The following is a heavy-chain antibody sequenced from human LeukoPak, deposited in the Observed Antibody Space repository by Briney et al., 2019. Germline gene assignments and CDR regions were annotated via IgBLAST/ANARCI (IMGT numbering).Heavy chain of an antibody. CDR1: GFTFSNSW. Sequence: PGGSLRLSCVASGFTFSNSWMAWVRQAPGKGLEWVANIKQDGGTKHYADSLRGRFTISRDNHKNSLYLQMNSLRSDDTALYYCARDTVGSLDYWGQGILVTVAS. D-gene: IGHD2-8*02. J-gene: IGHJ4*02. V-gene: IGHV3-7*01. CDR2: IKQDGGTK. CDR3: ARDTVGSLDY.